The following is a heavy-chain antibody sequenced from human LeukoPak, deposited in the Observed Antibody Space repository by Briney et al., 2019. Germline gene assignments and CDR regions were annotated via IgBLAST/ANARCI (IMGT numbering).Heavy chain of an antibody. CDR1: GGSISSDY. CDR2: IYTTGST. D-gene: IGHD2-2*01. Sequence: SETLSLTCTVSGGSISSDYWSWIRQPAGKGLEWIGRIYTTGSTNYSPSLKSRVTMSVDTSKNQFSLKLSSVTAADTAVYYCARGSYCSSTSCYASSENWFDPWGQGTLVTVSS. V-gene: IGHV4-4*07. CDR3: ARGSYCSSTSCYASSENWFDP. J-gene: IGHJ5*02.